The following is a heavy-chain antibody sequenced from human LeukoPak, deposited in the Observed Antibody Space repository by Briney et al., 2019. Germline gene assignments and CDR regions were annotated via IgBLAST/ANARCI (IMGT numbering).Heavy chain of an antibody. CDR1: GYFFTGYY. V-gene: IGHV1-2*02. J-gene: IGHJ4*02. CDR2: INPYSGGT. CDR3: AREAVAGARDFDY. Sequence: GASVKVSCKASGYFFTGYYMHWVRQAPGQGLEWMGWINPYSGGTNYSQKFQGRVTMTRDTSISTAYMELSRLRSDDTAVYYCAREAVAGARDFDYCGQGTLVTVSS. D-gene: IGHD6-19*01.